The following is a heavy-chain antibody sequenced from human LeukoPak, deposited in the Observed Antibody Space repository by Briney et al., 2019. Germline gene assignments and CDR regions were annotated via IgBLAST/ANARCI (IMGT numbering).Heavy chain of an antibody. Sequence: ASVKVSCKASGYTFTSYGISWVRQAPGQGLGWMGWISAYNGNTNYAQKLQGRVTMTTDTSTSTAYMELRSLRSDDTAVYYCATTFDWLLFRAFDIWGQGTMVTVSS. J-gene: IGHJ3*02. CDR3: ATTFDWLLFRAFDI. CDR1: GYTFTSYG. CDR2: ISAYNGNT. V-gene: IGHV1-18*01. D-gene: IGHD3-9*01.